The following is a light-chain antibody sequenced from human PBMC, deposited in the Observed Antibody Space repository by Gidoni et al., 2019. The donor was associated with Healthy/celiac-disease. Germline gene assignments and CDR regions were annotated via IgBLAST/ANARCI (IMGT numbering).Light chain of an antibody. Sequence: DIQMSQSPSTLSAPVGDRVTIPCRASQSISSWLAWYQQKPGKPPKLLIYKASSLERGVPSRFSGSGSGTDFTLTMSSLQHDDFATYDCQQYNSYPWTFGQGTKVDIK. CDR3: QQYNSYPWT. CDR2: KAS. V-gene: IGKV1-5*03. J-gene: IGKJ1*01. CDR1: QSISSW.